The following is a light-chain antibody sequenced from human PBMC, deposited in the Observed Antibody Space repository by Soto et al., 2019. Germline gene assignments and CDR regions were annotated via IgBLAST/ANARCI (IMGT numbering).Light chain of an antibody. CDR1: SGHSSHT. CDR3: QTWGTDIYVV. V-gene: IGLV4-69*01. Sequence: VLTQSPSATASLGASVKLTCTLSSGHSSHTVAWHQQQSEKGPRYLMKLMNNGTYIKGDGIPDRFSGSSSGAERYLTISSLQSEDEADYYCQTWGTDIYVVFGGGTKLTVL. CDR2: LMNNGTY. J-gene: IGLJ2*01.